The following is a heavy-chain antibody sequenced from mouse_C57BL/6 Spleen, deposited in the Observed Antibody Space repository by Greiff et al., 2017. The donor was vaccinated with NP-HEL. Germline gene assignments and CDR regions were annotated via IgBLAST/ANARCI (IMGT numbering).Heavy chain of an antibody. Sequence: EVQLQQSGPELVKPGASVKISCKASGYTFTDYYMNWVKQSHGKSLEWIGDINPNNGGTSYNQKFKGKATLTVDKSSSPAYMELHSLTSEDSAVYYSARRGRGSRYTRYFDVWGKGTTVTVSS. CDR1: GYTFTDYY. J-gene: IGHJ1*03. CDR3: ARRGRGSRYTRYFDV. CDR2: INPNNGGT. V-gene: IGHV1-26*01. D-gene: IGHD1-1*01.